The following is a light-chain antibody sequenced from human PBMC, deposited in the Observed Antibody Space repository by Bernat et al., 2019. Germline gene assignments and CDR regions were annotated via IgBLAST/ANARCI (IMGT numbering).Light chain of an antibody. J-gene: IGKJ4*01. Sequence: EIGMTQSPGTLSVSPGERATLSCRASQSVSSNLAWYQHKPGQAPRLLIYGASTRATGVPARFSGSGSGTEFTLTISSLESEDFAVYYCQQYHNWPLTFGGGTRVEIK. V-gene: IGKV3-15*01. CDR2: GAS. CDR3: QQYHNWPLT. CDR1: QSVSSN.